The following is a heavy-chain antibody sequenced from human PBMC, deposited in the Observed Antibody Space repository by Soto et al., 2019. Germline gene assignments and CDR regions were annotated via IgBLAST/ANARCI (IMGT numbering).Heavy chain of an antibody. Sequence: EVQLLQSGGGLVQPGGSLRLSCAASGFSFSSYAMNWVRQAPGKGLEWVSGFSTSAGSTYYADSVKGRFTISRDTSKNTLYLQMNSLRADDTAVHYCAKGRESSTSAQYSFDYWGQGTLVTVSS. CDR2: FSTSAGST. J-gene: IGHJ4*02. V-gene: IGHV3-23*01. D-gene: IGHD2-2*01. CDR1: GFSFSSYA. CDR3: AKGRESSTSAQYSFDY.